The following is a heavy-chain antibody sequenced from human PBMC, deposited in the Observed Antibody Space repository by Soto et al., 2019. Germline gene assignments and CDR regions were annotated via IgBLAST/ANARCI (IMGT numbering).Heavy chain of an antibody. D-gene: IGHD5-12*01. CDR1: GGSISSGGYS. J-gene: IGHJ6*02. CDR3: ARRRGFPYYYGMDV. Sequence: QLQLQESGSGLVKPSQTLSLTCAVSGGSISSGGYSWSWIRQPPGKGLEWIGYIYHSGSTYYNPSLKRRVTISVDRSTNQFSLKLSSVTAADTAVYYCARRRGFPYYYGMDVWGQGTTVTVSS. CDR2: IYHSGST. V-gene: IGHV4-30-2*01.